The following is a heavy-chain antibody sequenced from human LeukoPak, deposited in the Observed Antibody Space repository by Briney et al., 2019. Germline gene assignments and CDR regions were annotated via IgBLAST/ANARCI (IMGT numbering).Heavy chain of an antibody. CDR1: GYTFTGYY. J-gene: IGHJ4*02. V-gene: IGHV1-2*02. D-gene: IGHD2-15*01. Sequence: GASVKVSCKASGYTFTGYYMHWVRQAPGQGLEWMGWINPNSGGTNYAQKFQGRVTMTRDTSIDTAYMELSRLTSDDTAVYYCATDTSQVGIMNAPQGYFDYWGQGTLVTVSP. CDR3: ATDTSQVGIMNAPQGYFDY. CDR2: INPNSGGT.